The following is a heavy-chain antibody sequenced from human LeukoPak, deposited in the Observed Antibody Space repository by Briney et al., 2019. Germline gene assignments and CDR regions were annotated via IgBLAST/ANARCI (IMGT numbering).Heavy chain of an antibody. V-gene: IGHV4-59*01. D-gene: IGHD3-16*02. CDR3: ARGDYDYVWGSYRYVHWFDP. Sequence: SETLSLTCTVSGGSISSYYWSWIRQPPGKGLEWIGYIYYSGSTNYNPSLKSRVTISVDTSKNRFSLKLSSVTAADTAVYYCARGDYDYVWGSYRYVHWFDPWGQGTLVTVSS. J-gene: IGHJ5*02. CDR2: IYYSGST. CDR1: GGSISSYY.